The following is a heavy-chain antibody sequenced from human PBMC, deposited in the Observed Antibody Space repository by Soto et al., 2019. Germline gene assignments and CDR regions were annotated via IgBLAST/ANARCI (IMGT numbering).Heavy chain of an antibody. CDR2: ISYDGSKK. J-gene: IGHJ4*02. CDR1: GFTFSSSA. Sequence: QVQLVESGGGVVQPGRSLTLSCTASGFTFSSSAMHWVRQAPGKGLEWVGFISYDGSKKYYGDSVKGRFIISRDNSKNTVSEHMNGLRIEDTAVYYCAKDGWYDSSGFCRHSGYWGQGTLVTVSS. D-gene: IGHD3-22*01. V-gene: IGHV3-30*18. CDR3: AKDGWYDSSGFCRHSGY.